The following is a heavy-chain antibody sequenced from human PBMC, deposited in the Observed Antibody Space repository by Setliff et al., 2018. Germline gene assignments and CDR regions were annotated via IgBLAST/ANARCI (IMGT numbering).Heavy chain of an antibody. V-gene: IGHV4-61*02. CDR2: IYTDGTT. D-gene: IGHD1-1*01. CDR3: ARANKKLDYYYYYYMDV. J-gene: IGHJ6*03. CDR1: GASLRSGSNY. Sequence: PSETLSLTCTVSGASLRSGSNYWGWFRQPAGKGLEWVGRIYTDGTTNYNPSLKSRVSISADTSMNHFSLRMTSVSAADTAVYYCARANKKLDYYYYYYMDVWGKGTTVTVSS.